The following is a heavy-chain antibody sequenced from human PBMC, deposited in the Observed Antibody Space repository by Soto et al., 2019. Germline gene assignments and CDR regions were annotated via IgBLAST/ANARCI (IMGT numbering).Heavy chain of an antibody. CDR3: ARSQNTMIVVVIPWGSEKRGDNWFDP. Sequence: GASVKVSCKASVGTFSSYAISWVRQAPGQGLEWMGGIIPIFGTANYAQKFQGRVTITADESTSTAYMELSSLRSEDTAVYYCARSQNTMIVVVIPWGSEKRGDNWFDPWGQGTLVTVSS. J-gene: IGHJ5*02. D-gene: IGHD3-22*01. V-gene: IGHV1-69*13. CDR2: IIPIFGTA. CDR1: VGTFSSYA.